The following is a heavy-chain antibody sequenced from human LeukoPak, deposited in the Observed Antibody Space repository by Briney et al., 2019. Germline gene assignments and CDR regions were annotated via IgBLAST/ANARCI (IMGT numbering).Heavy chain of an antibody. CDR2: ISSSSSYI. D-gene: IGHD4-17*01. Sequence: IPGGSLRLSCAASGFTFSSYSMNWVRQAPGKGLEWVSSISSSSSYIYYADSVKGRFTISRDNAKNSLYLQMNSLRAEDTAVYYCARDEAGGYGDSPDHYYYGMDVWGQGTTVTVSS. CDR3: ARDEAGGYGDSPDHYYYGMDV. J-gene: IGHJ6*02. CDR1: GFTFSSYS. V-gene: IGHV3-21*01.